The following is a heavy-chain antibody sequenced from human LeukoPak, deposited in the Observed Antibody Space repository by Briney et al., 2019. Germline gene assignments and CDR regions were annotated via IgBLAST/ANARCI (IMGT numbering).Heavy chain of an antibody. CDR3: ARDNTGGYSYGRYFDY. Sequence: GGSLRLSCAAPGFTFSSYEMNWVRQAPGKGLEWVSYISSSGSTIYYADSVKGRFTISRDNAKNSLYLQMNSLRAEDTAVYYCARDNTGGYSYGRYFDYWGQGTLVAVSS. CDR1: GFTFSSYE. CDR2: ISSSGSTI. V-gene: IGHV3-48*03. J-gene: IGHJ4*02. D-gene: IGHD5-18*01.